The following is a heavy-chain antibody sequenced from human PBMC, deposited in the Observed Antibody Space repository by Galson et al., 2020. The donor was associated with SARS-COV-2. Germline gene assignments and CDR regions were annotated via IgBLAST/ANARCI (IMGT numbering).Heavy chain of an antibody. CDR1: GFTFSSYA. J-gene: IGHJ6*02. D-gene: IGHD2-2*01. V-gene: IGHV3-64*01. Sequence: GGSLRLSCAASGFTFSSYAMHWVRQAPGKGLEYVSAISSNGGSTYYANSVKGRFTISRDNSKNTLYLQMGSLRAEDMAVYYCARGGLGYCSSTSCYGPPYYGMDVWGQGTTVTVSS. CDR3: ARGGLGYCSSTSCYGPPYYGMDV. CDR2: ISSNGGST.